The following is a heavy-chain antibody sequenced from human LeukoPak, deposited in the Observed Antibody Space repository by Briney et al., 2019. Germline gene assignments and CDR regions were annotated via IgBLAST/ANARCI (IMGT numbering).Heavy chain of an antibody. CDR2: IRNKANSYTT. V-gene: IGHV3-72*01. D-gene: IGHD6-19*01. J-gene: IGHJ4*02. Sequence: GGSLRLSCAASGFTFSDHYMDWVRQAPGKGLEWIGRIRNKANSYTTEYAASVKGRFTISRDDSKNSLYLQMNSLKTEDTAVYYCTRSDSSGFSVYWGQGTLVTVSS. CDR1: GFTFSDHY. CDR3: TRSDSSGFSVY.